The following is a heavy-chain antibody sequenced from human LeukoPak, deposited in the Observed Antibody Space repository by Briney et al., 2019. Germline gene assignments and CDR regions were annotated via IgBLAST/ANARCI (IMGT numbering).Heavy chain of an antibody. CDR2: INHSGST. J-gene: IGHJ4*02. V-gene: IGHV4-34*01. Sequence: SETLSLTCAVYGGSFSGYYWSRIRQRPGKGLEWIGEINHSGSTNYNPSLKSRVTISVDTSKNQFSLKLSSVTAADTAVYYCARGRAFDYWGQGTLVTVSS. CDR3: ARGRAFDY. CDR1: GGSFSGYY.